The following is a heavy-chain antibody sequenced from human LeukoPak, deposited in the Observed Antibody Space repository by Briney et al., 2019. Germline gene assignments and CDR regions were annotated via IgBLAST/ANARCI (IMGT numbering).Heavy chain of an antibody. J-gene: IGHJ4*02. D-gene: IGHD5-18*01. V-gene: IGHV4-34*01. CDR3: ARFAPRAVPSYGYCVFDY. Sequence: SETLSLTCAVYGGSFSGYYWSWIRQPPGKGLEWIGGINHSGSTNYNPSLKSRVTISVDTSKNQFSLKLSSVTAADTAVYYCARFAPRAVPSYGYCVFDYWGQGTLVTVSS. CDR2: INHSGST. CDR1: GGSFSGYY.